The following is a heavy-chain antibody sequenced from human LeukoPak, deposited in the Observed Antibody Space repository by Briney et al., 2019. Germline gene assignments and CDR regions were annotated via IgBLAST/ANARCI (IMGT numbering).Heavy chain of an antibody. D-gene: IGHD3-10*01. Sequence: SVKVSCKASGGTFSSYAISWVRQAPGQGLEWMGGIIPIFGTANYAQKFQGRVTITTDESTSTAYMELSSLRSEDTAVYYCASVPYGSGSYYYYMDVWGKGTTVTVSS. V-gene: IGHV1-69*05. CDR2: IIPIFGTA. CDR3: ASVPYGSGSYYYYMDV. J-gene: IGHJ6*03. CDR1: GGTFSSYA.